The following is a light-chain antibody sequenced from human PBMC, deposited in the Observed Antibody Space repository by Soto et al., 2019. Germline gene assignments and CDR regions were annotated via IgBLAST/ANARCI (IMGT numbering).Light chain of an antibody. CDR1: QSISTY. J-gene: IGKJ4*01. CDR3: QQGYSTRLS. Sequence: DIEMTQSPSSLSASVGDRVTITCRASQSISTYLNWYQQKGGKAPKLLIHGASSLQSGVPLRFSGSGSGTDFTLTISSVQPEDFATYYCQQGYSTRLSFGGGTKLELK. CDR2: GAS. V-gene: IGKV1-39*01.